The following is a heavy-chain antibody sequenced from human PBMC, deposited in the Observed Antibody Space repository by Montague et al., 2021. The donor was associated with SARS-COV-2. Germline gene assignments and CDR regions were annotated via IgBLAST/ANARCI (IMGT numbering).Heavy chain of an antibody. J-gene: IGHJ4*02. CDR3: ARHSRRIGSSWSEGYFDY. V-gene: IGHV4-59*08. CDR1: GRSISSYY. Sequence: SETLSLTCTVSGRSISSYYWSWIRQPPGKGLEWIGYIYYSGSTNYNPSLKSRVTISVDTSKNQFSLKLSSVTAADTAVYYCARHSRRIGSSWSEGYFDYWGQGTRVTVSS. D-gene: IGHD6-13*01. CDR2: IYYSGST.